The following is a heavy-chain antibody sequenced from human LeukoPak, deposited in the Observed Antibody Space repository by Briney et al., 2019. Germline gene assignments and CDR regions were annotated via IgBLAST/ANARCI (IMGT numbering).Heavy chain of an antibody. CDR3: ARRAVATSFDY. CDR2: IYYSGST. V-gene: IGHV4-39*01. D-gene: IGHD5-12*01. CDR1: GGSISSSSYY. Sequence: SETLSLTCTVPGGSISSSSYYWGWIRQPPGKGLEWIGSIYYSGSTYYNPSLKSRVTISVDTSKNQFSLKLSSVTAADTAVYYCARRAVATSFDYWGQGTLVTVSS. J-gene: IGHJ4*02.